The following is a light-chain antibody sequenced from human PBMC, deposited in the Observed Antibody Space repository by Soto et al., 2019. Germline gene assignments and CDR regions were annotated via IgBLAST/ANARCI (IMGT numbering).Light chain of an antibody. CDR3: QQYHTDWT. Sequence: DIQMTQSPSTLSASLGDRVTITCRASQSISSWLAWYQQRPGKAPKLLIHKASNLESGVPSRLSGSGSGTEFTLTISSLQADDYATFYCQQYHTDWTFGQGTKVDIK. V-gene: IGKV1-5*03. J-gene: IGKJ1*01. CDR2: KAS. CDR1: QSISSW.